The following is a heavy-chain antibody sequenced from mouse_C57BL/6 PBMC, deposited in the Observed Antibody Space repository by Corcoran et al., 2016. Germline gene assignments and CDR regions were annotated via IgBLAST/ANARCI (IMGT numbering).Heavy chain of an antibody. CDR2: INPNNGGT. J-gene: IGHJ3*01. CDR3: ARTGFAY. V-gene: IGHV1-26*01. CDR1: GYTFTDYY. Sequence: EVQLQQSGPELVKPGASVKISCKASGYTFTDYYMNWVKQSHGKSLEWIGDINPNNGGTSYNQKFKGKATLTVDKSSSTVYMELRSLTSEDSAVYYCARTGFAYWGQGTLVTVSA.